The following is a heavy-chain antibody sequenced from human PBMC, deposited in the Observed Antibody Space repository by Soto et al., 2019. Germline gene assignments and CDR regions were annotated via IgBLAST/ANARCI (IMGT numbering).Heavy chain of an antibody. CDR1: GGTFSSYA. D-gene: IGHD3-22*01. J-gene: IGHJ6*02. V-gene: IGHV1-69*01. CDR2: IIPIFGTA. Sequence: QVQLVQSGAEVKKPGSSVKVSCKTPGGTFSSYAISWVPQAPAQGLEWMGGIIPIFGTANYAQKFQGRVTITADESARTAYMELSSLRSEDTAVYYCARGDYYDSSGYYPNYGMGVWGQGTTVTVSS. CDR3: ARGDYYDSSGYYPNYGMGV.